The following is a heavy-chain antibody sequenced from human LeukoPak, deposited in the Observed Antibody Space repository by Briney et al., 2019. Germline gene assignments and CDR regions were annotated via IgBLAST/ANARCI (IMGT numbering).Heavy chain of an antibody. CDR2: ISYDGSNK. V-gene: IGHV3-30*04. CDR3: AKDGVPGGGWYHAFDI. Sequence: GGSLRLSCAASGFTFSSYAMHWVRQAPGKGLEWVAVISYDGSNKYYADSVKGRFTISRDNSKNTLYLQMNSLRAEDTAVYYCAKDGVPGGGWYHAFDIWGQGTMVTVSS. J-gene: IGHJ3*02. CDR1: GFTFSSYA. D-gene: IGHD6-19*01.